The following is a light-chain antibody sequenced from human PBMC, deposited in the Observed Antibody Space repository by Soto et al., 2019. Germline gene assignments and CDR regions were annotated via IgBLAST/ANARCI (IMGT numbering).Light chain of an antibody. CDR3: CSYAGTYSWV. J-gene: IGLJ3*02. Sequence: QSVLTQPRSVSGSPGQSVTISCTGTSSDVGGYNYVSWYQHHPGKAPKLIVYDVTERPSGVPDRFSGSKSGNTASLTISRLQAEDEADYYCCSYAGTYSWVFGGGTKLTVL. CDR1: SSDVGGYNY. CDR2: DVT. V-gene: IGLV2-11*01.